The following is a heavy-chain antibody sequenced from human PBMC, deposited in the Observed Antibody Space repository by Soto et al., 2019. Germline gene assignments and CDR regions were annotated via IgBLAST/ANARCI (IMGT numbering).Heavy chain of an antibody. CDR2: INAGSGSA. CDR1: GYSFTNSA. D-gene: IGHD5-12*01. V-gene: IGHV1-3*01. Sequence: ASVKVSCKASGYSFTNSAIHWLRQAPGQRLEWMGWINAGSGSAKYSQKFQGRVTITRDTSASTAYMELSSLKSEDTAMYYCARELATITPWFDPWGQGTLVTVSS. J-gene: IGHJ5*02. CDR3: ARELATITPWFDP.